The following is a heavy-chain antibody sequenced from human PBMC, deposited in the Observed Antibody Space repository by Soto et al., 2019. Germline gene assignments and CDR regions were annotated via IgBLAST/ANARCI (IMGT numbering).Heavy chain of an antibody. J-gene: IGHJ4*02. Sequence: QVQLIESGGGVVQPGRSLRLSCAASGFIFNSYDMHWVRQAPGKGLEWVAFLTHDGSKRFYADSLKGRITMSRDNFNNALYLEVHSLRPEDTAVYSCAKDLIGYCGGSTCNIFPSWGQGTLVTVSS. D-gene: IGHD2-2*01. CDR1: GFIFNSYD. CDR2: LTHDGSKR. CDR3: AKDLIGYCGGSTCNIFPS. V-gene: IGHV3-30*18.